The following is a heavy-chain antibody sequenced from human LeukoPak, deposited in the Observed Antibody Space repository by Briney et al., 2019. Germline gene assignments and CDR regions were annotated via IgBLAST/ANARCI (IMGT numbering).Heavy chain of an antibody. Sequence: SETLSLTCTVSGGSISSYYWNWIRQPPGKGLEWIGHIYYRGSANYNPSLKSRVTISVDTSKNQFSLKLSSVTAADTAVYYCARQPTTVTTNDAFDIWGQGTMVTVSS. V-gene: IGHV4-59*08. CDR1: GGSISSYY. CDR3: ARQPTTVTTNDAFDI. CDR2: IYYRGSA. J-gene: IGHJ3*02. D-gene: IGHD4-17*01.